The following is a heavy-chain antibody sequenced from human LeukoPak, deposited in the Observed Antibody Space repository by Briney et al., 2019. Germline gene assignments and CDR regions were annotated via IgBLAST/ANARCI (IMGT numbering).Heavy chain of an antibody. CDR2: TGASDT. D-gene: IGHD3/OR15-3a*01. V-gene: IGHV5-51*01. CDR1: RSRFSNYW. Sequence: GESLEISFQGSRSRFSNYWIGWVRPVPGKGLEWMGVTGASDTRYSPSFEGQVTMSVDKSINAAYLQWSSLKASDTAMYYCARLFGTGTPFDYWGQGTLVTVSS. CDR3: ARLFGTGTPFDY. J-gene: IGHJ4*02.